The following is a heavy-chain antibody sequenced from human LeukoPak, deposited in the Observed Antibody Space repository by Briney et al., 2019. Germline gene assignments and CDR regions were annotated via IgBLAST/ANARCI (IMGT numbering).Heavy chain of an antibody. V-gene: IGHV3-21*01. CDR3: ARGTYYYDSSGSKNYYYGMDV. CDR2: ISSSSSYI. J-gene: IGHJ6*02. CDR1: GFTLSSYS. Sequence: GGSLRLSCAASGFTLSSYSMNWVRQAPGKGLEWVSSISSSSSYIYYADSVKGRFTISRDNAKNSLYLQMNSLRAEDTAVYYCARGTYYYDSSGSKNYYYGMDVWGQGTTVTVSS. D-gene: IGHD3-22*01.